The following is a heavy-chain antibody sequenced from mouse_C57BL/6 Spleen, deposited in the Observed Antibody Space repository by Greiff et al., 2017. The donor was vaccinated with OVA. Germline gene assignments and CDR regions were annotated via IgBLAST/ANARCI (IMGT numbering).Heavy chain of an antibody. CDR2: IHPNSGST. Sequence: QVQLQQPGAELVKPGASVKLSCKASGYTFTSYWMHWVKQRPGQGLEWIGMIHPNSGSTNYNEKFKSKATLTVDKSSSTAYMQLSSLTSEDSAVYYCARSGYYGYFDVWGTGTTVTVSS. CDR1: GYTFTSYW. D-gene: IGHD2-2*01. V-gene: IGHV1-64*01. CDR3: ARSGYYGYFDV. J-gene: IGHJ1*03.